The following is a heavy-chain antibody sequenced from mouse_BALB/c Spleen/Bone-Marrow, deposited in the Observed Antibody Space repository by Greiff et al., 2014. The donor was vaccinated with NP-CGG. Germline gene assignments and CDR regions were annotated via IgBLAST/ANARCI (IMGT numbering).Heavy chain of an antibody. Sequence: QVQLQQSGAELVRPGSSVKLSCTASGYAFSSYWMNWVKQRPGQGLEWIGQIYPGDGDTNYNGKFKGKATLTADKSSSTAYMQLSSLTSEDSAVYFCARGVPMDYWGQGTSVTVSS. V-gene: IGHV1-80*01. CDR2: IYPGDGDT. CDR1: GYAFSSYW. J-gene: IGHJ4*01. CDR3: ARGVPMDY.